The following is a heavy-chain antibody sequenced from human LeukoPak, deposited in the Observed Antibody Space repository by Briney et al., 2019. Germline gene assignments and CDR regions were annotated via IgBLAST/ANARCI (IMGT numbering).Heavy chain of an antibody. CDR2: IWYDGSNQ. D-gene: IGHD2-15*01. Sequence: PGRSLRLSCAASGFTFSNHGMHWVRQAPGKGLEWVAVIWYDGSNQYYADSVKGRFTISRDNSKNTLYLQMNSLRAEDTAVYYCAKDSPHCSGRSCYADFDYWGQGTLLTVSS. V-gene: IGHV3-33*06. CDR1: GFTFSNHG. CDR3: AKDSPHCSGRSCYADFDY. J-gene: IGHJ4*02.